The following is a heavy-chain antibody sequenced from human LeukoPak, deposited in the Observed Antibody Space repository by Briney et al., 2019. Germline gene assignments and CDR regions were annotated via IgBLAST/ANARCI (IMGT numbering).Heavy chain of an antibody. Sequence: GGPLRLSCAASGFTFGSYAMSWVRQAPGKGLEWVSAISGSGGSTYYADSVKGRFTISRDNSKNTLYLQMNSLRAEDTAVYYCAKDSPLGYYDSSGYLDYWGQGTLVTVSS. J-gene: IGHJ4*02. CDR3: AKDSPLGYYDSSGYLDY. CDR2: ISGSGGST. CDR1: GFTFGSYA. D-gene: IGHD3-22*01. V-gene: IGHV3-23*01.